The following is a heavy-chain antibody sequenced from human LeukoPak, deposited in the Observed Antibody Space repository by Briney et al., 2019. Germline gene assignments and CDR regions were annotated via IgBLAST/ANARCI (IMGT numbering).Heavy chain of an antibody. CDR1: GFTFRDFW. J-gene: IGHJ4*02. CDR3: AKVLAIGSVFGEPKYYFDY. V-gene: IGHV3-30*02. Sequence: GWALRLSRAGSGFTFRDFWLTWVRQTPGKGREWVAFIRYDGSNKYYADSVKGRFTISRDNSKNTLYLQMNSLRAEDTAVYYCAKVLAIGSVFGEPKYYFDYWGQGTLVTVSS. CDR2: IRYDGSNK. D-gene: IGHD3-10*02.